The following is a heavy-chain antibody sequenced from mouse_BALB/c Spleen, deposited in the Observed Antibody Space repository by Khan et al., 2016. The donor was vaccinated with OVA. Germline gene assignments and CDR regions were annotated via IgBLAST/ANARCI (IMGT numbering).Heavy chain of an antibody. V-gene: IGHV1S137*01. J-gene: IGHJ2*01. CDR1: VYTFTDYA. CDR3: ARPAYDGYYDY. CDR2: ISTYSGNT. D-gene: IGHD2-3*01. Sequence: QVQLQQSGPELVRPGVSVKISCKGSVYTFTDYAMYWVKQSHAKSLEWIGLISTYSGNTNYNQKFKGKATMTVDKSSSTAYMELARLTSEDSAIYYGARPAYDGYYDYWGQDTTLTVSS.